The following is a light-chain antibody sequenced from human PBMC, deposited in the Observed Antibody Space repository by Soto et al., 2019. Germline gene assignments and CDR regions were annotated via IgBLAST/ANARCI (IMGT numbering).Light chain of an antibody. V-gene: IGKV1-9*01. Sequence: IHMTQSPSSLSASLGDRVTITFRASQGINNNLAWHQQKPGEPPKLLIYAASTLQSGVPSRFSGSGSGTDFTLTISSLQPEDFATYYCQQLNSYPITFGQGTRLEIK. J-gene: IGKJ5*01. CDR3: QQLNSYPIT. CDR2: AAS. CDR1: QGINNN.